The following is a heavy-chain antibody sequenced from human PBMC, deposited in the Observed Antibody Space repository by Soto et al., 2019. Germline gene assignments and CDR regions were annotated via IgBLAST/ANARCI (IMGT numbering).Heavy chain of an antibody. CDR1: GFTVSSNY. CDR3: ARDVRIYYYMDV. V-gene: IGHV3-66*01. Sequence: GSLRLSCAASGFTVSSNYMSWVRQAPGKGLEWVSVIYSGGSTYYADSVKGRFTISRDNSKNTLYLQMNSLRAEDTAVYYCARDVRIYYYMDVWGKGTTVTVSS. J-gene: IGHJ6*03. CDR2: IYSGGST.